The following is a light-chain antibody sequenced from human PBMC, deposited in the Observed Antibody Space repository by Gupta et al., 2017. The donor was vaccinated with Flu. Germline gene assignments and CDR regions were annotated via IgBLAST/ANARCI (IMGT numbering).Light chain of an antibody. Sequence: SYVLTQPPSVSVAPGQTARITCGGDKIGGKSVHWYQQKPGQAPVLVVYDNSDRPSGSPERFFGSNSGNTATLTISRVEAGDEADYYCQVCDSSNYHYVFGGGTKLTVL. V-gene: IGLV3-21*02. CDR1: KIGGKS. J-gene: IGLJ3*02. CDR3: QVCDSSNYHYV. CDR2: DNS.